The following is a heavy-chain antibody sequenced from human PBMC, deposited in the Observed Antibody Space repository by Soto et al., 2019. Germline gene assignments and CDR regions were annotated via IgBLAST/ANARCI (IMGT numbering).Heavy chain of an antibody. Sequence: QVQLVESGGGVVQPGRSLRLSCAASGFTFSSYGMHWVRQAPGKGLEWVAVISYDGSNKYYADSVKGRFTISRDNSKNTLYLQMNSLRAEDTAVYYCAKDQDFWSGYYIPYYMDVWGKGTTVTVSS. D-gene: IGHD3-3*01. CDR3: AKDQDFWSGYYIPYYMDV. CDR1: GFTFSSYG. V-gene: IGHV3-30*18. J-gene: IGHJ6*03. CDR2: ISYDGSNK.